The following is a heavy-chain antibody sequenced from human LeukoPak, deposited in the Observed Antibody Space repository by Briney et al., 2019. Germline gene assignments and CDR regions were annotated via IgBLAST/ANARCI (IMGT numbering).Heavy chain of an antibody. V-gene: IGHV1-8*03. D-gene: IGHD2-15*01. CDR1: EYTFTRYD. CDR3: ARVDGSHDY. J-gene: IGHJ4*02. Sequence: GASVKVSCKASEYTFTRYDIKWVRQATGQGLEWMGWMNPKSGNTGHAQKFQDRVTITRDTSISTVYMELSSLRSEDTAVYFCARVDGSHDYWGQGTLVTVSS. CDR2: MNPKSGNT.